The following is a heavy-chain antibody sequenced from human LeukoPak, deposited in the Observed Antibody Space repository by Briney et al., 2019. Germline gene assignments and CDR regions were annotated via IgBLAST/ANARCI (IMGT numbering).Heavy chain of an antibody. J-gene: IGHJ6*03. Sequence: SETLSLTCTVSGGSISSSSYYWGWIRQPPGKGLEWIGSIYYSGSTYYNPSLKSRVTISVDTSKNQFSLKLSSVTAADTAVYYCARTTKAHSWQTRYYSYYMDVWGKGTTVTVSS. D-gene: IGHD6-13*01. V-gene: IGHV4-39*07. CDR1: GGSISSSSYY. CDR3: ARTTKAHSWQTRYYSYYMDV. CDR2: IYYSGST.